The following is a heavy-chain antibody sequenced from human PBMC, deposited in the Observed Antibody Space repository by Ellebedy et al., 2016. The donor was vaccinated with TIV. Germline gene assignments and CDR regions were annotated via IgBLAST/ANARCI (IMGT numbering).Heavy chain of an antibody. J-gene: IGHJ4*02. CDR1: GFTFRAYW. CDR2: INSDGSST. V-gene: IGHV3-74*01. Sequence: GESLKISXAASGFTFRAYWIHWVRQAPGKGLVWVSRINSDGSSTSYADSVKGRFTISRDTAKNTLSLQMNSLRAEDTAVYYCASQNEIDYWGQGTLVTVSS. D-gene: IGHD2/OR15-2a*01. CDR3: ASQNEIDY.